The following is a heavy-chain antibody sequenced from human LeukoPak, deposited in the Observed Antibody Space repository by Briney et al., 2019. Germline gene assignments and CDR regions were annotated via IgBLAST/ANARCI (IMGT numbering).Heavy chain of an antibody. CDR3: ARDLSSGYYFDY. D-gene: IGHD3-22*01. Sequence: GRSLTLFCAASGFTFSSYAMHWVRQAPGKGLEWVAVISYDGSNKYYADSVKGRFTISRDNSKNTLYLQMNSLRAEDTAVYYCARDLSSGYYFDYWGQGTLVTVSS. CDR1: GFTFSSYA. V-gene: IGHV3-30*01. CDR2: ISYDGSNK. J-gene: IGHJ4*02.